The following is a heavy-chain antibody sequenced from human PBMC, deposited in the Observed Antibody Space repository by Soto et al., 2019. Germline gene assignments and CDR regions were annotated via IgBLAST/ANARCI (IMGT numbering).Heavy chain of an antibody. CDR2: INHSGST. CDR1: GGSFSGYY. CDR3: ARGGNPYSRTRSLFDY. J-gene: IGHJ4*02. Sequence: PSETLSLTCAVYGGSFSGYYWSWIRQPPGKGLEWIGEINHSGSTNYNPSLKSRVTISVDTSKNQFSLKLSSVTAADTAVYYCARGGNPYSRTRSLFDYWGQGTLVTVSS. V-gene: IGHV4-34*01. D-gene: IGHD6-13*01.